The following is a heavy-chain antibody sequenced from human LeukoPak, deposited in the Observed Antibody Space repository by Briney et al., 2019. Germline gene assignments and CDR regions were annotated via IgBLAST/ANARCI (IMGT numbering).Heavy chain of an antibody. CDR1: GYTFTSYG. Sequence: ASVKVSCTASGYTFTSYGISWVRQAPGQGLEWRGWISAYNGNTNYAQKLQGRVTITTDTSTSTAYMELRSLRSDDTAVYYCARDRAAAGTEDWIDSWGQGTLVTVSS. J-gene: IGHJ5*01. CDR3: ARDRAAAGTEDWIDS. D-gene: IGHD6-13*01. V-gene: IGHV1-18*01. CDR2: ISAYNGNT.